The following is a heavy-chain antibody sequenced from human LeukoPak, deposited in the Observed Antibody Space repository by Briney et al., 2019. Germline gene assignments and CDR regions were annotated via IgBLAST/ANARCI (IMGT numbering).Heavy chain of an antibody. CDR2: IYYSGST. J-gene: IGHJ6*02. CDR1: GGSISSYY. V-gene: IGHV4-59*08. D-gene: IGHD6-13*01. CDR3: ARGEISSSLTSYYYYGMDV. Sequence: SETLSLTCTVSGGSISSYYWSWIRQPPGKGPEWIGYIYYSGSTNYNPSLKSRVTISVDTSKNQFSLKLSSVTAADTAVYYCARGEISSSLTSYYYYGMDVWGQGTTVTVSS.